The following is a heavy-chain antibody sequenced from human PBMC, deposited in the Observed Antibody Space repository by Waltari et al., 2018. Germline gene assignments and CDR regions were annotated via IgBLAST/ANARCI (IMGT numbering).Heavy chain of an antibody. D-gene: IGHD1-26*01. CDR3: ARTQWDSTSRRAFDI. CDR1: GFTFSSYS. V-gene: IGHV3-7*01. CDR2: IKEDGSEK. Sequence: EVQLVESGGDLVQPGGSLRLSCAASGFTFSSYSMCWVRPAPGKGLEWVANIKEDGSEKYYVDSVKGRFTISRDNAKNSLYLQMNSLRAEDSAVYYCARTQWDSTSRRAFDIWGQGTVVTVSS. J-gene: IGHJ3*02.